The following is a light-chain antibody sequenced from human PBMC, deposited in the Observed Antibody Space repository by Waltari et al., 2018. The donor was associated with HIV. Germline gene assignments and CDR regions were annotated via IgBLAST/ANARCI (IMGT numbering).Light chain of an antibody. Sequence: QSALTQPASVSGSPGQSITVSCTGTSSDIGAYNYVSWYQQTPGTAPKLVIFEVSNRPSWIAYRFAGAQSGNTASLTISGLQTEDEGDYDCSSFTTSNSLLFGGGTKVTVL. J-gene: IGLJ2*01. CDR2: EVS. CDR1: SSDIGAYNY. V-gene: IGLV2-14*01. CDR3: SSFTTSNSLL.